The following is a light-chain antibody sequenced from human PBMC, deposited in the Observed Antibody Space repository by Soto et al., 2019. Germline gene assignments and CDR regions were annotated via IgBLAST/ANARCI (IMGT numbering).Light chain of an antibody. CDR2: GAS. J-gene: IGKJ5*01. CDR3: QQYNKWPLIT. Sequence: EIVMTQSPATLSVSPGETATLSCRASQSISIGLAWYRQKPGQPPRLLIYGASTRATGTPARLSGSGSGTEFTLTISSLQSEDFALYYCQQYNKWPLITFGQGTRLEIK. V-gene: IGKV3D-15*01. CDR1: QSISIG.